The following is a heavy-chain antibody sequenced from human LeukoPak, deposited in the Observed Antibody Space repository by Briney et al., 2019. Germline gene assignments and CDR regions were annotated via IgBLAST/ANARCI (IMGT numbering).Heavy chain of an antibody. Sequence: SETLSLTCTVSGGSISSYYWSWIRQPPGKGLEWIGYIYTSGSTNYNPSLKSRVTISVDTSKNQFSLKLSSVTAADTAVYYCARWFSSWSDRSNRLYGGFDPWGQGTLVTVSS. CDR2: IYTSGST. J-gene: IGHJ5*02. D-gene: IGHD6-13*01. CDR1: GGSISSYY. CDR3: ARWFSSWSDRSNRLYGGFDP. V-gene: IGHV4-4*09.